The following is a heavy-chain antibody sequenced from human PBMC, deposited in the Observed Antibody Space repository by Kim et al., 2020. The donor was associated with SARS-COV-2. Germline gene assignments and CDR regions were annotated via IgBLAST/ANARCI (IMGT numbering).Heavy chain of an antibody. D-gene: IGHD1-26*01. J-gene: IGHJ4*02. CDR1: GGSISSYY. CDR3: ARGVGSGSYSFDY. CDR2: IYYSGST. V-gene: IGHV4-59*01. Sequence: SETLSLTCTVSGGSISSYYWSWIRQPPGKGLEWIGYIYYSGSTNYNPSLKSRVTISVDTSKNQFSLKLSSVTAADTAVYYCARGVGSGSYSFDYWGQGTLVTVSS.